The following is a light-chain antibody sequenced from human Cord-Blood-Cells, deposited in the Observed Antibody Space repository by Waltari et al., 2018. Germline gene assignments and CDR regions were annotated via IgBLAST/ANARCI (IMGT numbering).Light chain of an antibody. Sequence: DIQMTQSPSSLSASVGDRVTITCRASQSISSYLNWYQQKPGKAPKLLIYAASSLQSGVPSMFSGSGAWTAFTLTISSLQPEDFATCYCQQSYSTPLTFGGGTKVEIK. CDR2: AAS. J-gene: IGKJ4*01. V-gene: IGKV1-39*01. CDR3: QQSYSTPLT. CDR1: QSISSY.